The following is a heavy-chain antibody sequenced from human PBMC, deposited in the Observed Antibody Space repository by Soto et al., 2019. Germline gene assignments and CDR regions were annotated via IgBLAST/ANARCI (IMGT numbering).Heavy chain of an antibody. CDR2: IYSSGAT. V-gene: IGHV4-59*01. CDR1: GGSITGNY. D-gene: IGHD3-3*01. J-gene: IGHJ4*02. CDR3: ARQTIFGVVTLDF. Sequence: SETLSLTCTVSGGSITGNYWSWVRQPPGKGLEWIGYIYSSGATNYRSSLRSRVTMSVDSSKSQFSLNLTSVIAADTAVYYCARQTIFGVVTLDFWGQGMLVTVS.